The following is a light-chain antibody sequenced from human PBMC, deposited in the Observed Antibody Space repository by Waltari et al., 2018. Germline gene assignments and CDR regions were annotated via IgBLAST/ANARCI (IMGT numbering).Light chain of an antibody. Sequence: QSALTQPASVSGSPGQSVTIFCAGTSNDVGGYNSVSWYQEHPGQAPSVIIYDVSDRPSGVSDRFSGTQSGNTASLTISGLQAEDEADYYCSSQSSNDVVLFGGGTKLTVL. CDR1: SNDVGGYNS. V-gene: IGLV2-14*01. CDR2: DVS. CDR3: SSQSSNDVVL. J-gene: IGLJ2*01.